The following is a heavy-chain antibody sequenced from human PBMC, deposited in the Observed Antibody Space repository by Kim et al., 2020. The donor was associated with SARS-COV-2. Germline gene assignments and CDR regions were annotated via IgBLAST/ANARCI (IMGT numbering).Heavy chain of an antibody. D-gene: IGHD3-22*01. CDR2: ISGSGGST. J-gene: IGHJ4*02. V-gene: IGHV3-23*01. CDR3: AKRDGITMIVVVIDLHFDY. CDR1: GFTFSSYA. Sequence: GGSLRLSCAASGFTFSSYAMSWVRQAPGKGLEWVSAISGSGGSTYYADSVKGRYTSSSDNSKNTLYLQMNSLRAEDTAVYYCAKRDGITMIVVVIDLHFDYWGQGTLVTVSS.